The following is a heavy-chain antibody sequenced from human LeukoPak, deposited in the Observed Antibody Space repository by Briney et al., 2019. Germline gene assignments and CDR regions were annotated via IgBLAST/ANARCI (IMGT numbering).Heavy chain of an antibody. Sequence: ASVKVSCKASGDTFTGYYVHWVRQAPGQGLEWMGWINTDSGVANYAQKFQGRLTLTRDKSITTGYMELSRLRSDDTAVYYCARDLAAATEYYFDYWGQGTLVTVSS. D-gene: IGHD2-15*01. V-gene: IGHV1-2*02. J-gene: IGHJ4*02. CDR1: GDTFTGYY. CDR3: ARDLAAATEYYFDY. CDR2: INTDSGVA.